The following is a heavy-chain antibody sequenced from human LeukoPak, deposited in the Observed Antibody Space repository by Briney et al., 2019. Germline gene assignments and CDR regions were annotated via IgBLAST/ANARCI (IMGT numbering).Heavy chain of an antibody. CDR2: ISSSSSYI. D-gene: IGHD3-10*01. CDR1: GFTFSSYS. V-gene: IGHV3-21*01. Sequence: PGGSLRLSCAASGFTFSSYSMNWVRQAPGKGLEWVSSISSSSSYIYYADSVKGRFTISRDNAKNSLYLQMNSLRAEDTAVYYCARINPLLWFGELLYDYWGQGTLVTVSS. J-gene: IGHJ4*02. CDR3: ARINPLLWFGELLYDY.